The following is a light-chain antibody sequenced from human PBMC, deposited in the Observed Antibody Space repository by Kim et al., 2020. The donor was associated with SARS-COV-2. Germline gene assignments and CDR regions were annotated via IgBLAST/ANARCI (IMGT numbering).Light chain of an antibody. V-gene: IGKV4-1*01. CDR3: QQYHTPPIT. Sequence: DIVMTQSPGSLAVSLGERVTILCKSSQSLLYSSNNMTYLAWYQQQSGQPTKLLISWASTRDSWIPDRYRGSGSETDFTLTITSWQAEDVAVYYCQQYHTPPITVCQGTTLEI. CDR1: QSLLYSSNNMTY. J-gene: IGKJ2*01. CDR2: WAS.